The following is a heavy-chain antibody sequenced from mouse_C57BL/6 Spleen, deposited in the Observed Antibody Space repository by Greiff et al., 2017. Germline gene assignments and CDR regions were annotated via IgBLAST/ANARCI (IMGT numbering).Heavy chain of an antibody. D-gene: IGHD3-2*02. CDR2: IYPGDGDT. Sequence: QVQLQQSGAELVKPGASVKISCKASGYAFSSYWMNWVKQRPGKGLEWIGQIYPGDGDTNYNGKFKGKATLTADKSSSTAYLQLSSLTSEDSAVYFCARQLRPSYYYARDYWGQGTSVTVSS. V-gene: IGHV1-80*01. J-gene: IGHJ4*01. CDR1: GYAFSSYW. CDR3: ARQLRPSYYYARDY.